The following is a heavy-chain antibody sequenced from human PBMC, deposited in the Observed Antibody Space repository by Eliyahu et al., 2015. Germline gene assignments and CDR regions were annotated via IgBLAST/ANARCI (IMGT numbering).Heavy chain of an antibody. J-gene: IGHJ4*02. V-gene: IGHV1-69*02. CDR3: AGALGSTGTPYSSGWYDY. Sequence: QVQLVQSGAEVKKPGSSXKVSCKASGGTXXSYTXXWVRQAPGQGLEWMGRIIPILGIANYAQKFQGRVTITADKSTSTAYMELSSLRSEDTAVYYCAGALGSTGTPYSSGWYDYWGQGTLVTVSS. CDR2: IIPILGIA. D-gene: IGHD6-19*01. CDR1: GGTXXSYT.